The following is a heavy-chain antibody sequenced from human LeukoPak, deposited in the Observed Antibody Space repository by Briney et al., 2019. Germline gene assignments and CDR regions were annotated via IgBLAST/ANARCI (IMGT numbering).Heavy chain of an antibody. Sequence: QPGGSLRLSCAASGFTVSSNYMSWVCQAPGKGLEWVSVIYSGGSTYYADSVKGRFTISRDNSKNTLYLQMNSLRAEDTAVYYCARDSRYYYDRSGKTEDYWGQGTLVTVSS. D-gene: IGHD3-22*01. J-gene: IGHJ4*02. V-gene: IGHV3-53*01. CDR3: ARDSRYYYDRSGKTEDY. CDR1: GFTVSSNY. CDR2: IYSGGST.